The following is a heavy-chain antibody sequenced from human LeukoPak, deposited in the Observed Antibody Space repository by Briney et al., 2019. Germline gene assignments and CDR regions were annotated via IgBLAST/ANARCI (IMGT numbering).Heavy chain of an antibody. CDR3: ARADRLHGGPYLIGP. D-gene: IGHD2-21*01. Sequence: ASVKVSCKTSGYSFTDYYMHWVRQAPGQGLEWMGWINPNSGGTSSAQKFQGRVTMTRDTSITTVYMDVNWLTSDDTAIYYCARADRLHGGPYLIGPWGQGTLVTVSS. CDR1: GYSFTDYY. V-gene: IGHV1-2*02. J-gene: IGHJ5*02. CDR2: INPNSGGT.